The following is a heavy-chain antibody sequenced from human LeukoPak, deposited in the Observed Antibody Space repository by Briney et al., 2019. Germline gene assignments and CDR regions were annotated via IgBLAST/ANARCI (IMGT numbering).Heavy chain of an antibody. J-gene: IGHJ6*03. D-gene: IGHD2-15*01. Sequence: ASVKVSRKASGYTFTSYAISWVRQAPGQGLEWMGWISGHNDDTNYAQRLQGRVTMTTDTSTSTAYMELRSLRSDDTAVYYRARAGYCSGGSCYPYYYYYYYMDVWGKGTTVTVSS. CDR1: GYTFTSYA. CDR3: ARAGYCSGGSCYPYYYYYYYMDV. V-gene: IGHV1-18*01. CDR2: ISGHNDDT.